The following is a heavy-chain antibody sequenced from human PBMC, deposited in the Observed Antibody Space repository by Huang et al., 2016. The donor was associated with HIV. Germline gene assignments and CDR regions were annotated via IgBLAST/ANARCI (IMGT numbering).Heavy chain of an antibody. J-gene: IGHJ4*02. V-gene: IGHV4-39*01. Sequence: QLQLQESGPGLVKPSETLSLTCTVSGGSISSSDYYWGWIRQPPGTGLGWIGSIYYSGSTYYNPSLKGGVTVSVDTSKNQFSLKLGSVTAADTAVYYCARHLADDFWSGYSPSYYFDYWGQGTLVTVSS. D-gene: IGHD3-3*01. CDR3: ARHLADDFWSGYSPSYYFDY. CDR2: IYYSGST. CDR1: GGSISSSDYY.